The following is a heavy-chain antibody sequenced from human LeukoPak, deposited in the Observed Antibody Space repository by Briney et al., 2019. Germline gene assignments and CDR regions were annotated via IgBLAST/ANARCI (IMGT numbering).Heavy chain of an antibody. CDR1: GGSISSYY. V-gene: IGHV4-59*08. CDR3: ARHLGTSAYSYGMDV. Sequence: GTLSLTCTVSGGSISSYYWSWIRQPPGKGLEWIGYISYSGSTHYTPSLKSRVTISVDTYKNQLFLKLSSVTAADTAVYYCARHLGTSAYSYGMDVWGQGTTVTV. J-gene: IGHJ6*02. CDR2: ISYSGST.